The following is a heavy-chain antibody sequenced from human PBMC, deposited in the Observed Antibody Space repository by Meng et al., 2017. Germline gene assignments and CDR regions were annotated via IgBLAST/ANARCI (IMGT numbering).Heavy chain of an antibody. V-gene: IGHV1-18*01. CDR1: GYTLPSYG. CDR2: ISAYNGNT. Sequence: QLVRPGAEGEEPGASVKVSCQASGYTLPSYGISWVRRAPGQGLEGMGWISAYNGNTNYAQKLQGRVTMTTDTSTSTAYMELRSLRSDDTAVYYCARGGIAVAIDYWGQGTLVTVSS. D-gene: IGHD6-19*01. J-gene: IGHJ4*02. CDR3: ARGGIAVAIDY.